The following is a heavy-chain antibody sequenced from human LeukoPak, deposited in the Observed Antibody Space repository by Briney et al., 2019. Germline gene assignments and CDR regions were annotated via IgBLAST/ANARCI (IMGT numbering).Heavy chain of an antibody. V-gene: IGHV5-51*01. D-gene: IGHD6-13*01. CDR1: GYTFTNYW. CDR3: ARLYSSSWYPVGYYYYYYMDV. CDR2: IFPGDSDT. J-gene: IGHJ6*03. Sequence: HGESLKISCEGSGYTFTNYWIGWVRQMPGKGLEWMGIIFPGDSDTRYSPSFQGQVTISADKSISTAYLQWSSLKASDTAMYYCARLYSSSWYPVGYYYYYYMDVWGKGTTVTVSS.